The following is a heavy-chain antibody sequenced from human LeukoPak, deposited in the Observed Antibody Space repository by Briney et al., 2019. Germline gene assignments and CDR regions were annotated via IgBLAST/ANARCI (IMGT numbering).Heavy chain of an antibody. CDR3: GRSGDFWSGSGVAN. J-gene: IGHJ4*02. CDR1: GFTFSNYW. D-gene: IGHD3-3*01. V-gene: IGHV3-74*01. Sequence: PGGSLRLSCAASGFTFSNYWMYWVRQAPGKGLVWVSQIKSDGNITNYADSVKGRFTISRDNAKNTLFLQMNSLRAEDTAVYYCGRSGDFWSGSGVANWGQGTLVTVSS. CDR2: IKSDGNIT.